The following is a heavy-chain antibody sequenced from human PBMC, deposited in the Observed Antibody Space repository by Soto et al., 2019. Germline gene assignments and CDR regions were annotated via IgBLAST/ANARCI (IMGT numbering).Heavy chain of an antibody. Sequence: PGGSLRLSCTASGFTFSMYWMHWVRQVPGKGPEWVSRISDDGSRADYADSVKGRFTISRDNAKNTLYLEMHVLRADDTAVYHCTRGPRPSSVGTGAFWGQGTPVTVSS. D-gene: IGHD3-10*01. CDR2: ISDDGSRA. J-gene: IGHJ4*02. CDR1: GFTFSMYW. CDR3: TRGPRPSSVGTGAF. V-gene: IGHV3-74*01.